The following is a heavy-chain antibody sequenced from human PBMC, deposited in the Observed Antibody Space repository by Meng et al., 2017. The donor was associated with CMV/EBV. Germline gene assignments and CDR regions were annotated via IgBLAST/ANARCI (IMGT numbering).Heavy chain of an antibody. CDR2: ISSSGSTI. CDR3: ARRVGWFGVVIAFDF. J-gene: IGHJ4*02. CDR1: GFTFSDYY. V-gene: IGHV3-11*01. D-gene: IGHD3-3*01. Sequence: GGALLLFCAASGFTFSDYYMSWIRQSPGKGLELVSYISSSGSTIYYADSVKGRFTISRDNAKNSLYLQMNSLRAEDTAVYYCARRVGWFGVVIAFDFWGQGTLVTVSS.